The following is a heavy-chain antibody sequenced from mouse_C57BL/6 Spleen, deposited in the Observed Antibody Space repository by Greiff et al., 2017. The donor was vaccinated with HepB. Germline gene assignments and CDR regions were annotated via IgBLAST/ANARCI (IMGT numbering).Heavy chain of an antibody. CDR1: GFTFTDYY. CDR2: IRNKANGYTT. D-gene: IGHD2-3*01. J-gene: IGHJ4*01. V-gene: IGHV7-3*01. Sequence: EVKLVESGGGLVQPGGSLILSCAASGFTFTDYYMSWVRQPPGKALEWLGFIRNKANGYTTEYSASVKGRFTISRDNSQSILYLQMNALRAEDSATYYCARPADGYYAMDYWGQGTSVTVSS. CDR3: ARPADGYYAMDY.